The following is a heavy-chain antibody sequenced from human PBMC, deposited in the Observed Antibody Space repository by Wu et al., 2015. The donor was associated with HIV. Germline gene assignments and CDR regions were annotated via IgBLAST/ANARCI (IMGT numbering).Heavy chain of an antibody. V-gene: IGHV1-46*01. J-gene: IGHJ6*02. CDR1: DNTFTTYY. CDR3: VSFSPVYSGSYSWDV. D-gene: IGHD3-10*01. CDR2: FSPIDTSA. Sequence: AEVKKPGASVRVSCKASDNTFTTYYIHWVRQAPGQGLEWMGLFSPIDTSASYAQKFQGRVTMTRDTSTSTVYMELSRLRSEDTAVYYCVSFSPVYSGSYSWDVWGQGTTVTVSS.